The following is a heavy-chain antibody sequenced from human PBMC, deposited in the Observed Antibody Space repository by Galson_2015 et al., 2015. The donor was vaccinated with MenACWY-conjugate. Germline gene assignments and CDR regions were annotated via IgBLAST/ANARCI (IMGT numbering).Heavy chain of an antibody. CDR3: ARDGYSYGFGFYGMDV. CDR2: IIPMFGTT. V-gene: IGHV1-69*13. Sequence: SVKVSCKATGGTFSNHAISWVRQAPGQGLEWVGGIIPMFGTTYYAQRFQGRVTITADESTRTAYLDLRSLRSDDTAVYYCARDGYSYGFGFYGMDVWGPGTTVIVSS. J-gene: IGHJ6*02. CDR1: GGTFSNHA. D-gene: IGHD5-18*01.